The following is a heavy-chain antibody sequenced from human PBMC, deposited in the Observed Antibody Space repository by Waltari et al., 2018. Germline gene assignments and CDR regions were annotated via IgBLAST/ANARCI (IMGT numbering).Heavy chain of an antibody. CDR2: INHSGST. V-gene: IGHV4-34*01. CDR3: ARASTYYYDSSGYGYYYYYYGMDV. Sequence: QVQLQQWGAGLLKPSETLSLTCAVYGGSFSGYYWSWIRQPPGKGLEWIGEINHSGSTNYNPSLKRRVTISVDTSKNQFSLKLSSVTAADTAVYYCARASTYYYDSSGYGYYYYYYGMDVWGQGTTVTASS. J-gene: IGHJ6*02. D-gene: IGHD3-22*01. CDR1: GGSFSGYY.